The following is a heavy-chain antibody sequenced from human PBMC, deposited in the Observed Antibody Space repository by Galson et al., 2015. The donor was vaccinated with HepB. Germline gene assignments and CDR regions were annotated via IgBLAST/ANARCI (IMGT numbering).Heavy chain of an antibody. CDR2: ISGSGGST. CDR1: GFTFSSYA. D-gene: IGHD1-1*01. CDR3: AKRRGNWNQIDYYGMDV. V-gene: IGHV3-23*01. J-gene: IGHJ6*02. Sequence: SLRLSCAASGFTFSSYAMSWVRQAPGKGLEWVSAISGSGGSTYYADSVKGRFTISRDNSKNTMYLQMNSLRAEDTAVYYCAKRRGNWNQIDYYGMDVWGQGTTVTVSS.